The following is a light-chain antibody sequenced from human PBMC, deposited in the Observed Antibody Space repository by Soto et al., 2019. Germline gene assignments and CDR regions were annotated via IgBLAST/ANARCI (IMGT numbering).Light chain of an antibody. J-gene: IGKJ1*01. V-gene: IGKV1-5*01. CDR2: DAS. CDR1: ESVSNW. Sequence: DIQMTQSPSTLSASVGDRVIITCRASESVSNWLAWYQQKPGKAPRLLIYDASTLESGVPSRFSGSGSGTEFTLTISSLQPDDFATYYCQQYNSYPWTFGQGTKVDI. CDR3: QQYNSYPWT.